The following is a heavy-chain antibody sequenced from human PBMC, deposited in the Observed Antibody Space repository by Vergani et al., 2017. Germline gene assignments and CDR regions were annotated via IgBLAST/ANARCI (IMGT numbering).Heavy chain of an antibody. CDR1: GFSLSTSGVG. CDR2: IYWDDDK. D-gene: IGHD3-22*01. J-gene: IGHJ4*02. CDR3: AAYYYDSSGYYWNDY. Sequence: QITLKESGPTLVKPTQTLTLTCTFSGFSLSTSGVGVGWIRQPPGKALEWLALIYWDDDKRYSPSLKSRLTTTKDTSKNQVVLTMTNMDPVDTATYYCAAYYYDSSGYYWNDYWGQGTLVTVSS. V-gene: IGHV2-5*02.